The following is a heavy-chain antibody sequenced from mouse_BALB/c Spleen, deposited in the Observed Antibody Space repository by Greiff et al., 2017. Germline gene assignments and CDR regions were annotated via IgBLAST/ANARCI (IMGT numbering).Heavy chain of an antibody. J-gene: IGHJ4*01. CDR2: IWSGGST. CDR3: ARNKKYGNYPYAMDY. D-gene: IGHD2-10*02. CDR1: GFSLTSYG. V-gene: IGHV2-2*02. Sequence: VQRVESGPGLVQPSQSLSITCTVSGFSLTSYGVHWVRQSPGKGLEWLGVIWSGGSTDYNAAFISRLSISKDNSKSQVFFKMNSLQANDTAIYYCARNKKYGNYPYAMDYWGQGTSVTVSS.